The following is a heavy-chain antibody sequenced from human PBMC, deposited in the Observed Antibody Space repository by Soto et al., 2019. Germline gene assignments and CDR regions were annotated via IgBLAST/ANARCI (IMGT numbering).Heavy chain of an antibody. Sequence: TGGSMRLSCAASELTISSYGIHRVRQDQGKGLEWVAVIWYDGSNKYYADSVKGRFTISRDNSKNTLYLQMNSLRAEDTAVYYCASEGILRITSHLNYYYYMDVWGKGTTVNGSS. V-gene: IGHV3-33*01. CDR2: IWYDGSNK. CDR1: ELTISSYG. D-gene: IGHD3-10*01. J-gene: IGHJ6*03. CDR3: ASEGILRITSHLNYYYYMDV.